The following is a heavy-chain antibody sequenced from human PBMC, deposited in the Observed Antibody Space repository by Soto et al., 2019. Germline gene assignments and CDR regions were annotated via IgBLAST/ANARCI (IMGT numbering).Heavy chain of an antibody. CDR1: GGSMSPYY. V-gene: IGHV4-59*01. D-gene: IGHD3-3*01. Sequence: PSETLSLTCTVSGGSMSPYYWSWIRQTPGKGLEWIAYIYFSGYTNYSPSLKSRVTISVDTSKNQFSLELNSVTAADTAVYYCAGGIPPIILAYWGQGTLVTVS. J-gene: IGHJ4*02. CDR2: IYFSGYT. CDR3: AGGIPPIILAY.